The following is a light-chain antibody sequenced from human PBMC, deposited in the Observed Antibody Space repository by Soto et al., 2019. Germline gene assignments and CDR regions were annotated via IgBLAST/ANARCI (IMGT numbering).Light chain of an antibody. CDR2: EGN. CDR3: CSYAGSSSFAV. J-gene: IGLJ1*01. V-gene: IGLV2-23*03. CDR1: RSDVGSYNL. Sequence: QSVLTQPASVSGSPGQSITISCTGTRSDVGSYNLVSWYQQHPGKAPQLMTYEGNKRPSGVSNRFSASKSGSTASLTISGLQAEDEADYYCCSYAGSSSFAVFGTGTKLTVL.